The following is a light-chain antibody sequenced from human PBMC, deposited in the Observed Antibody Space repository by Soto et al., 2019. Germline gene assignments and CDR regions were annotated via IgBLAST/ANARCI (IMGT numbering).Light chain of an antibody. CDR2: ATS. V-gene: IGKV1-17*01. Sequence: DIQMTQSPSSLSASVGDRVTITCRARQDIRNDLGWSQQKPGKAPKRLIYATSRLQSGVPSRFSGSGSGTEFSLTITSLQPEDDATYYCLHHNSYPLTFGGGTMVEIK. CDR1: QDIRND. CDR3: LHHNSYPLT. J-gene: IGKJ4*01.